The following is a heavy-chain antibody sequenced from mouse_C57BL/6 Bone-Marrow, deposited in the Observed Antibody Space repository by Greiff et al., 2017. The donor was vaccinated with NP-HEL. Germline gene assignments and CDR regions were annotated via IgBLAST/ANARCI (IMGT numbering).Heavy chain of an antibody. J-gene: IGHJ2*01. CDR3: ARGDTTVVAEGY. V-gene: IGHV1-64*01. Sequence: VQLQQPGAELVKPGASVKLSCKASGYTFTSYWMHWVKQRPGQGLEWIGMIHPNSGSTNYNEKFKSKATLTVDKSSSTAYMQLSSLTSEDSAVYYCARGDTTVVAEGYWGQGTTLTVSS. CDR1: GYTFTSYW. D-gene: IGHD1-1*01. CDR2: IHPNSGST.